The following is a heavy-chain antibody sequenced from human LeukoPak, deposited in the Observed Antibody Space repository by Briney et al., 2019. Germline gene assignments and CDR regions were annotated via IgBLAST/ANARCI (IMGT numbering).Heavy chain of an antibody. CDR1: GYTLTELS. Sequence: ASVKVSCKVSGYTLTELSMHWVRQAPGKGLEWMGGFDPEDGETIYAQKFQGRVTMTEDTSTDTAYMELSSLRSEDTAVYYCVFGYYDSSGGYFDYWGQGTLVTVPS. CDR2: FDPEDGET. J-gene: IGHJ4*02. CDR3: VFGYYDSSGGYFDY. D-gene: IGHD3-22*01. V-gene: IGHV1-24*01.